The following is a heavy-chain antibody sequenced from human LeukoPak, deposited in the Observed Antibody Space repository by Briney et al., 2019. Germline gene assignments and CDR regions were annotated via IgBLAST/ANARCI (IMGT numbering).Heavy chain of an antibody. Sequence: GGSLRLSCAASGFTFSSYAMHWVRQAPGKGLEWVAVISYDGSNKYYADSVKGRFTISRDNSKNTLYLQMNSLSAEDTAVYYCARTPCSSTSCLTQPTMEGLSYFDYWGQGTLVTVSS. CDR1: GFTFSSYA. V-gene: IGHV3-30*04. CDR3: ARTPCSSTSCLTQPTMEGLSYFDY. J-gene: IGHJ4*02. CDR2: ISYDGSNK. D-gene: IGHD2-2*01.